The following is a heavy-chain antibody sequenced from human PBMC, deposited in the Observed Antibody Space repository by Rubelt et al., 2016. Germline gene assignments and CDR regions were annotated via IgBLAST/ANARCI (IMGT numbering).Heavy chain of an antibody. V-gene: IGHV4-59*10. D-gene: IGHD1-14*01. CDR1: GGSISSYY. Sequence: QVQLQQWGAGLLKPSETLSLTCTVSGGSISSYYWSWIRQPAGKGLEWIGRIYTCGSTNYNPSLKSRVTISVDTSKNQFSLKLSSVTAADTAVYYCAREPQAEYYFDYWGQGTLVTVSS. CDR3: AREPQAEYYFDY. J-gene: IGHJ4*02. CDR2: IYTCGST.